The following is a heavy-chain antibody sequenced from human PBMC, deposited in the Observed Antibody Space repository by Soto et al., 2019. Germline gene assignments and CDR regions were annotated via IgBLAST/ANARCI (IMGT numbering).Heavy chain of an antibody. CDR2: IRSKAYGGTT. CDR3: TKYTSTTRYAYYGMDV. J-gene: IGHJ6*02. V-gene: IGHV3-49*03. CDR1: GFTFGYYA. Sequence: GGSLRLSCTTSGFTFGYYAMSWSRQAPGKGLEWVGVIRSKAYGGTTDYAASVKGRFTISRDDSKSAAYLQINSLKSEDTGVYYCTKYTSTTRYAYYGMDVWGPGTTVTVSS. D-gene: IGHD2-2*01.